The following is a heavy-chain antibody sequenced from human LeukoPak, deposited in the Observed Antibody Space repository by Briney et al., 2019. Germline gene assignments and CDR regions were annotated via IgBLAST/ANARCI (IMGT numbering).Heavy chain of an antibody. CDR3: ARQLFGCSSTSCYGWYFDL. D-gene: IGHD2-2*01. Sequence: PSETLSLTCTVSGGSISSYYWSWIRQPSGKGLEWIGYIYYSGSTNYNPSLKSRVTISVDTSKNQFSLKLSSVTAADTAVYYCARQLFGCSSTSCYGWYFDLWGRGTLVTVSS. CDR1: GGSISSYY. CDR2: IYYSGST. J-gene: IGHJ2*01. V-gene: IGHV4-59*08.